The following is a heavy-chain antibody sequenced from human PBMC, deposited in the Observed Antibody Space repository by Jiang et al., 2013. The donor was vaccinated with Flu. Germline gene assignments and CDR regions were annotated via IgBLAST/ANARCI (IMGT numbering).Heavy chain of an antibody. CDR1: GGSISSDDYY. CDR3: ARAQKYSGFELPYFDY. D-gene: IGHD5-12*01. CDR2: IYDDGTT. J-gene: IGHJ4*02. V-gene: IGHV4-39*07. Sequence: GSGLVKPSETLSLTCTVSGGSISSDDYYWGWIRQSPGKGLEWVGSIYDDGTTYYNPSLKSRVTILVDTSNNRFSLKLSSVTAADTAVYYCARAQKYSGFELPYFDYWGQGTSVPVSS.